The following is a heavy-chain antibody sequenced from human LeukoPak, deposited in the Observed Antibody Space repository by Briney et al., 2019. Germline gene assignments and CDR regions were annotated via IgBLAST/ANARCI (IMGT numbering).Heavy chain of an antibody. CDR2: IYRSGST. Sequence: SETLSLTCAVSGYSISSGYYWGWIRQPPGTGLEWIGSIYRSGSTYYNPSLKSRVTITVDTSKNQFSLKLSSVTAADTAVYYCARSKSSSWYFDYWGQGTLVTVSS. V-gene: IGHV4-38-2*01. D-gene: IGHD6-13*01. CDR3: ARSKSSSWYFDY. J-gene: IGHJ4*02. CDR1: GYSISSGYY.